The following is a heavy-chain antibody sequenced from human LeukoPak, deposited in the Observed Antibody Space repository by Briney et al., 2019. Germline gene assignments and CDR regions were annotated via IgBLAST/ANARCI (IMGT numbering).Heavy chain of an antibody. CDR1: GFTFSSYA. J-gene: IGHJ6*02. V-gene: IGHV3-30*04. CDR2: ISYDGSNK. Sequence: GGSLRLSCAASGFTFSSYAMHWVRQAPGKGLEWVAVISYDGSNKYYADSVKGRFTISRDNSKNTLYLQMNSLRAEDTAVYYCARDRKVVPDAMGYYYYGMDVWGQGTTVTVSS. CDR3: ARDRKVVPDAMGYYYYGMDV. D-gene: IGHD2-2*01.